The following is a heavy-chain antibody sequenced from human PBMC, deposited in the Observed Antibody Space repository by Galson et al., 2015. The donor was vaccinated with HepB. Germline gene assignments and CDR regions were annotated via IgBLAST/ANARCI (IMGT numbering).Heavy chain of an antibody. CDR3: ALAIMGYFDSSGHLPFDF. CDR2: IIPVFGAP. CDR1: GGTFGTYA. J-gene: IGHJ4*02. D-gene: IGHD3-22*01. V-gene: IGHV1-69*13. Sequence: SVKVSCKASGGTFGTYAVSWVRQAPGQGLEWMGGIIPVFGAPKYAQTFQARVTISADESTSTAYMDLSSLRSDDTAMYFCALAIMGYFDSSGHLPFDFWGQGTLVTVAS.